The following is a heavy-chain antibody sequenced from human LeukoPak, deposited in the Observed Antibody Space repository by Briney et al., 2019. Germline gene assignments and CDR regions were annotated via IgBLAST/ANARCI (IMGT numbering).Heavy chain of an antibody. CDR1: GDSVSVNSDV. Sequence: KSSQTLSLTCALSGDSVSVNSDVWNWIRQSPSRGLEWLGRTYYKSKWYNDYAVSVKSRITISPDTSKNQFSLQLNSVTPEDTAVYYCARHDDWGYDAFYIWGQGTMVTVSS. J-gene: IGHJ3*02. D-gene: IGHD7-27*01. CDR2: TYYKSKWYN. CDR3: ARHDDWGYDAFYI. V-gene: IGHV6-1*01.